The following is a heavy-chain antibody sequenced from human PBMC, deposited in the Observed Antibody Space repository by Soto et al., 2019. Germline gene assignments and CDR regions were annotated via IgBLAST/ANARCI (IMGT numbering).Heavy chain of an antibody. D-gene: IGHD6-19*01. J-gene: IGHJ6*02. V-gene: IGHV3-23*01. CDR1: GFTFSSYA. CDR3: AKDPPRPLVWLPTHYYYYGMDV. CDR2: ISGSGGST. Sequence: HPGGSLRLSCAASGFTFSSYAMSWVRQAPGKGLEWVSAISGSGGSTYYADSVKGRFTISRDNSKNTLYLQMNSLRAEDTAVYYCAKDPPRPLVWLPTHYYYYGMDVWGQGTTVTVSS.